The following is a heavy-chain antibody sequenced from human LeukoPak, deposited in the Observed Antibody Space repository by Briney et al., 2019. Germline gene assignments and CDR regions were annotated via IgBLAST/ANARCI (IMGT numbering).Heavy chain of an antibody. D-gene: IGHD3-16*01. Sequence: ASETLSLTCTVSGGSISSYYWTWIRQSPGKGLEWIGYIHYNGSTNFNPSLKGRVTLSVDTSKNQFSLNLRSVTAADTAVYYCARDGAHWGLGLPDYWGQGTLVAVSS. CDR1: GGSISSYY. CDR3: ARDGAHWGLGLPDY. J-gene: IGHJ4*02. CDR2: IHYNGST. V-gene: IGHV4-59*01.